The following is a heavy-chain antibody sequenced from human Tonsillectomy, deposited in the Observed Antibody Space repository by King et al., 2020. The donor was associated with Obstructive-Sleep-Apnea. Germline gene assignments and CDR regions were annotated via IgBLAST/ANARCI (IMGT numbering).Heavy chain of an antibody. J-gene: IGHJ4*02. V-gene: IGHV3-15*01. D-gene: IGHD3-9*01. CDR1: GFTFSNAW. CDR2: IKSKTDGGTT. Sequence: VQLVESGGGLVKPGGSLRLSCAASGFTFSNAWMSWGRQAPGKGLEWVGRIKSKTDGGTTDYAAPVKGRFTISRDDSKNTLYLQMNSLKTEDTAVYYCTTGAGNYDILTGPDYWGQGTLVTVSS. CDR3: TTGAGNYDILTGPDY.